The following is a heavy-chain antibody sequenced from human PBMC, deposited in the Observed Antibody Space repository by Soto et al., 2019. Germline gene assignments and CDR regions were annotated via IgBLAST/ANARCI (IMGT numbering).Heavy chain of an antibody. D-gene: IGHD1-26*01. Sequence: EVQLLESGGGLVQPGGSLRLSCAASGFTFSSYAMRWVGQAPGNGLEWVSAISGRGGSTYYADSVKGRFTISRDNSKNTLYLQMNSLRAEDTAVYYCAKRGSGSYFDYWGQGTLVTVSS. CDR2: ISGRGGST. CDR3: AKRGSGSYFDY. V-gene: IGHV3-23*01. J-gene: IGHJ4*02. CDR1: GFTFSSYA.